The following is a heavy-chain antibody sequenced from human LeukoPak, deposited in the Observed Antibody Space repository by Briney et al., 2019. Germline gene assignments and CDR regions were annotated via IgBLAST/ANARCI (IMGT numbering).Heavy chain of an antibody. CDR1: GFTFSDYY. J-gene: IGHJ4*02. CDR2: ISSSGSTI. V-gene: IGHV3-11*01. CDR3: ASVWSTSYAINFHVDY. D-gene: IGHD2-2*01. Sequence: GGSLRLSCAASGFTFSDYYMSCIREALGKGLWWVSYISSSGSTIYYADSVKGRFTISRDNAKNSLYLQMNSLRAEDTAVYYCASVWSTSYAINFHVDYWGQGTLVTVSS.